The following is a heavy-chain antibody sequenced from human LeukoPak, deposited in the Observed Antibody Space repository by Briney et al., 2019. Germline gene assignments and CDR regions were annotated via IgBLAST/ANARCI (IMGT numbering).Heavy chain of an antibody. CDR1: GFPFSEYS. V-gene: IGHV3-11*03. J-gene: IGHJ6*02. CDR3: AKHMRATNTYSFFGLDV. Sequence: GGSLRLSCAASGFPFSEYSMNWVRQAPGKGLEWISYIGISSGNTKYADSVKGRFTISGDNAENSLYLQLSSLRPEDTALYYCAKHMRATNTYSFFGLDVWGQGTTVTVSS. CDR2: IGISSGNT. D-gene: IGHD1-26*01.